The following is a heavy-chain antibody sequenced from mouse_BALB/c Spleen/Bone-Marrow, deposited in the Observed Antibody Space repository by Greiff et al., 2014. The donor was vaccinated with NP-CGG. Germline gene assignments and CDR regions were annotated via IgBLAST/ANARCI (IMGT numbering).Heavy chain of an antibody. CDR1: GYTFTSYY. J-gene: IGHJ3*01. V-gene: IGHV1S81*02. CDR3: TRSNGNWFAY. CDR2: INPSNGGT. Sequence: QVQLQQSGAELVKPGASVKLSCKASGYTFTSYYIYWVKQRPGQGLEWIGEINPSNGGTNFNEKLKSKATLTVDKSSSTAYMQLSSLTSEDSAVYYCTRSNGNWFAYWGQGTLVTVSA. D-gene: IGHD2-1*01.